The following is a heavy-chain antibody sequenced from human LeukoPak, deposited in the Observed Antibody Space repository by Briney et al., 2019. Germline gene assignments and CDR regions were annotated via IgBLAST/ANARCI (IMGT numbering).Heavy chain of an antibody. CDR2: TSYDGIVK. CDR3: AKGGGVADYYPFIGQYFDL. D-gene: IGHD1-26*01. V-gene: IGHV3-30-3*01. CDR1: GFTFSSYA. J-gene: IGHJ2*01. Sequence: GGSLRLSCAASGFTFSSYAMHWVRQAPGKGLQWVAVTSYDGIVKYYADSVKGRFTISRDDSKNTLYMWMNSLRTEDTAVYYCAKGGGVADYYPFIGQYFDLWGRGTLVTVSS.